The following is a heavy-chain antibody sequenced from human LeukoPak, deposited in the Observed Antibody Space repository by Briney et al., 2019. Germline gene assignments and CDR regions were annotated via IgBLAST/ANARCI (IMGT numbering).Heavy chain of an antibody. CDR2: IYYSGST. CDR3: ARLAIPHYDSSGYYYYYYGMDV. J-gene: IGHJ6*02. CDR1: GGSISCYY. Sequence: SETLSLTCTVSGGSISCYYWSWIRQPPGKGLEWIGHIYYSGSTSYNPSLKSRVTISVDTSKNQFSLKLSSVTAADTAVYYCARLAIPHYDSSGYYYYYYGMDVWGQGTTVTVSS. D-gene: IGHD3-22*01. V-gene: IGHV4-59*08.